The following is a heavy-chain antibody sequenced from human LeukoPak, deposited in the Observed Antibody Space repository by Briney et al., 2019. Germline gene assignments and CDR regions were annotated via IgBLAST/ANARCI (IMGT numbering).Heavy chain of an antibody. CDR2: MNPNSGNT. V-gene: IGHV1-8*03. Sequence: ASVKVSCKASGYTFSEFEIHWVRQATGQGLEWMGWMNPNSGNTGYAQKFQGRVTITRNTSISTAYMELSSLRSEDTAVYYCARGGSSSSEWYYYYYYMDVWGKGTTVTVSS. CDR3: ARGGSSSSEWYYYYYYMDV. J-gene: IGHJ6*03. CDR1: GYTFSEFE. D-gene: IGHD6-6*01.